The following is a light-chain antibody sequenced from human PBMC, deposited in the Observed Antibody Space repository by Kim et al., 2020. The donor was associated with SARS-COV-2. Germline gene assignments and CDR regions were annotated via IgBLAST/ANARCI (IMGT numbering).Light chain of an antibody. V-gene: IGKV3-11*01. CDR1: QSVGNS. CDR2: ETS. Sequence: EIVLTQSPATLSLSPGERATLSCRASQSVGNSLAWFQQKPGQAPRLLIFETSNRDTGIPARFSGSGSGTAFTLTISSLEPEDFAVYYCQQCYNWPLTFGGGTKVDI. CDR3: QQCYNWPLT. J-gene: IGKJ4*01.